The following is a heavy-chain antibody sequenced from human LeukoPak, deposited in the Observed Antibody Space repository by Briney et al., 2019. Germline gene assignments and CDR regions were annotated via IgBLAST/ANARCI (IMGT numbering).Heavy chain of an antibody. CDR2: ISSSGSTI. D-gene: IGHD6-13*01. CDR3: ANIPGYSSSWYGN. CDR1: GFTFSSYE. J-gene: IGHJ4*02. Sequence: GGSLRLSCAASGFTFSSYEMNWVRQAPGKGLEWVSYISSSGSTIYYADSVKGRFTISRDNAKNSLYLQMNSLRAEDTAVYYCANIPGYSSSWYGNWGQGTLVTVSS. V-gene: IGHV3-48*03.